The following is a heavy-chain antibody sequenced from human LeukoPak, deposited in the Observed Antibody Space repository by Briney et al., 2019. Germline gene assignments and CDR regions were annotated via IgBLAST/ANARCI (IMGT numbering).Heavy chain of an antibody. D-gene: IGHD6-13*01. CDR2: ISWNSGSI. V-gene: IGHV3-9*03. J-gene: IGHJ4*02. CDR1: GFTFDDYA. CDR3: AKDILPGIAAAGAIDY. Sequence: GGSLRLSCAASGFTFDDYAMHWVRQAPGKGLEWVSGISWNSGSIGYADSVKGRFTISRDNAKNSLYLQMSSLRAEDMALYYCAKDILPGIAAAGAIDYWGQGTLVTVSS.